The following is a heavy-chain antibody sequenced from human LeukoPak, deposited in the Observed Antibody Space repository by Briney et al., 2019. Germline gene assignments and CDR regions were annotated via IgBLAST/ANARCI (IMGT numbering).Heavy chain of an antibody. V-gene: IGHV1-2*02. J-gene: IGHJ3*02. D-gene: IGHD3-22*01. Sequence: ASVKVSCKASGYTFTGYYMHWVRQAPGQGLEWMGWINPNSGGTNYAQKFQGRVTMTRDTSISTAYMELSRLRSDDTAVYYCARDTTYYYDSSGYPYDAFDIWGQGTMVTASS. CDR3: ARDTTYYYDSSGYPYDAFDI. CDR2: INPNSGGT. CDR1: GYTFTGYY.